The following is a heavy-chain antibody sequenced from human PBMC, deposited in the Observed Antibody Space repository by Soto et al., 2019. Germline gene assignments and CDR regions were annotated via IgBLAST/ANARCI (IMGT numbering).Heavy chain of an antibody. J-gene: IGHJ4*02. Sequence: SETLSLTCTVSGGSISSSSYYWGWIRQPPGKGLEWIGSIYYSGSTYYNPSLKSRLTISVDTSKNQFSLKLSSVTAADTAVYYCARALESSVFRELNYWGQGTLVTVSS. D-gene: IGHD3-10*01. CDR1: GGSISSSSYY. CDR3: ARALESSVFRELNY. CDR2: IYYSGST. V-gene: IGHV4-39*01.